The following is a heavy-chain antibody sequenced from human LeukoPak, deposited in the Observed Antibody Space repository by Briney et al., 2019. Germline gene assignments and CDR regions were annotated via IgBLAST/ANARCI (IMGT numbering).Heavy chain of an antibody. V-gene: IGHV3-20*04. CDR3: ARLGYSGSEFDY. CDR1: GFTFDDYG. J-gene: IGHJ4*02. D-gene: IGHD1-26*01. CDR2: INWNGGST. Sequence: PGGSLRLSCVASGFTFDDYGMSWVRQAPGKGLEWVSGINWNGGSTGYADSVKGRFTISRDNAKNSLYLQMNSLRAEDTALYYCARLGYSGSEFDYWGQGTLVTVSS.